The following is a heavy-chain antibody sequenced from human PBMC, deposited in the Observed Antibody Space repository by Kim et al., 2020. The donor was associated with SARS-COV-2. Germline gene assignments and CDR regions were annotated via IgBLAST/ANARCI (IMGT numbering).Heavy chain of an antibody. V-gene: IGHV3-23*01. CDR1: GFTFSSYA. CDR2: ISGSGGIT. Sequence: GGSLRLSCAASGFTFSSYAMSWVRQAPGKGLEWVSAISGSGGITYYADSVKGRFTISRDNSKNTLYLQMNSLRAEDTAVYYCAKGSYCSSTSCSHYYYYGMDVWGQGTTVTVSS. J-gene: IGHJ6*02. CDR3: AKGSYCSSTSCSHYYYYGMDV. D-gene: IGHD2-2*01.